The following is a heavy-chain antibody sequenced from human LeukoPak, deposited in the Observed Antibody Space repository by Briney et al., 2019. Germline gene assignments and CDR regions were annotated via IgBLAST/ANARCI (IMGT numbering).Heavy chain of an antibody. V-gene: IGHV3-23*01. Sequence: QAGGSLRLSCAASGFTFSNYAISWVRQAPGEGLEWVSGFTDGSGSTYYADSVKGRFSISRDNSKNTLHLQMNSLRAEDTATYYCAKELSGYSYGSNAFDIWGQGTMVTVSS. CDR1: GFTFSNYA. CDR3: AKELSGYSYGSNAFDI. CDR2: FTDGSGST. D-gene: IGHD5-18*01. J-gene: IGHJ3*02.